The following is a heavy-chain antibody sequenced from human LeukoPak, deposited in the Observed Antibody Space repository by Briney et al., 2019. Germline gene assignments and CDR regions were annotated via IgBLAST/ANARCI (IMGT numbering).Heavy chain of an antibody. CDR3: AGVYSLYDN. CDR1: GGSISSRYY. CDR2: LYYTGST. V-gene: IGHV4-39*01. J-gene: IGHJ4*02. Sequence: TSETLSLTCSVSGGSISSRYYWGWIRQSPGKVLEWIGGLYYTGSTYYNPSLKSRITISVDTSKNQFSLKLTSVTAADTAVYYCAGVYSLYDNWGQGILVIVSS. D-gene: IGHD6-13*01.